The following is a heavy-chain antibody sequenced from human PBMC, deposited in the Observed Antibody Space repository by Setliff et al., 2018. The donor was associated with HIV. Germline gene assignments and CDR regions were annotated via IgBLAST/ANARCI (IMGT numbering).Heavy chain of an antibody. J-gene: IGHJ3*02. V-gene: IGHV4-61*08. CDR3: AREQDYYDSSGYSRSRAFDI. CDR2: IYYSGGT. D-gene: IGHD3-22*01. Sequence: PSETLSLTCSVSGGSVMSSVYYWAWIRQPPGKGLEWIGYIYYSGGTNYNPSLKSRVTMSVDTSKNQFSLNLSSVTAADTAVYYCAREQDYYDSSGYSRSRAFDIWGQGTMVTVSS. CDR1: GGSVMSSVYY.